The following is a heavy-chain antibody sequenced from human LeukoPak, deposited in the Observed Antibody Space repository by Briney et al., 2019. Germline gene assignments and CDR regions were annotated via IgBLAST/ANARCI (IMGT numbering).Heavy chain of an antibody. CDR1: GYTFNNYW. D-gene: IGHD6-6*01. J-gene: IGHJ4*02. V-gene: IGHV5-51*01. CDR2: INPGDSDP. CDR3: ARHGVGSSWFGFDY. Sequence: GESLKISCQASGYTFNNYWIGWVRQMPGKGLEWMGIINPGDSDPRYSPSLQGRATISADRFISTAYLQWSSLKASDTAMYYCARHGVGSSWFGFDYWGQGTLVTVSS.